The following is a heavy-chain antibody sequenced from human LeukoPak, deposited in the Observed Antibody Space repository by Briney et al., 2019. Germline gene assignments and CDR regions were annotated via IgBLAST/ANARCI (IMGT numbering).Heavy chain of an antibody. CDR3: SRRYCSSTNCYSFDY. CDR1: GFTFSIYS. D-gene: IGHD2-2*01. Sequence: GGSLRFSCAASGFTFSIYSMSWVRQVPGKGLEWVSSIDSSGNYIYYADSLKGRFTISRDNAKNSLYLQMNSLRAEDTAVYYCSRRYCSSTNCYSFDYWGQGTLVTVSS. CDR2: IDSSGNYI. J-gene: IGHJ4*02. V-gene: IGHV3-21*01.